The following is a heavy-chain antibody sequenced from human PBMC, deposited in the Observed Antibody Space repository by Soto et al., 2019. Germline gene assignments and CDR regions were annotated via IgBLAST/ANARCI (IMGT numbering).Heavy chain of an antibody. J-gene: IGHJ6*02. V-gene: IGHV1-69*13. D-gene: IGHD3-3*01. CDR2: IIPIFGTA. CDR1: GGTFSSYA. Sequence: ASVKVPCKASGGTFSSYAISWVRQAPGQGLEWMGGIIPIFGTANYAQKFQGRVTITADESTSTAYMELSSLRSEDTAVYYCARDLRFLEWLSRTYYYGMDVWGQGTTVTVSS. CDR3: ARDLRFLEWLSRTYYYGMDV.